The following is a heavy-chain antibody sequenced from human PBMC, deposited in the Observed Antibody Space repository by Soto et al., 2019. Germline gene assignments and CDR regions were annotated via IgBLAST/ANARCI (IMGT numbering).Heavy chain of an antibody. J-gene: IGHJ5*02. CDR2: IGTITTFT. CDR3: ARAGYSTKNWFGP. CDR1: GFTFSDYY. V-gene: IGHV3-11*06. D-gene: IGHD2-2*01. Sequence: PGGSLRLSCAASGFTFSDYYMNWIRRAPGKGLEWVSYIGTITTFTDYADSVKGRFTISRDNAKNSLYLQMNSLRAEDTAVYYCARAGYSTKNWFGPWGQGTLVTVSS.